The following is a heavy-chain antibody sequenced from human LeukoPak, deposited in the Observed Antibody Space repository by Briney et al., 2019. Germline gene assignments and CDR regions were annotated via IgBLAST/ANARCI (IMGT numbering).Heavy chain of an antibody. CDR1: GGSISSSNW. Sequence: SGTLSLTCAVSGGSISSSNWWSWVRQPPGKGLEWIGNIFYSGSTYYSPSLRSRVTISLDTSRNQFSLKLNSVTAADTALYYCAKSSGYGYVDIWGQGTMVTVSS. V-gene: IGHV4-4*02. CDR2: IFYSGST. CDR3: AKSSGYGYVDI. D-gene: IGHD3-16*01. J-gene: IGHJ3*02.